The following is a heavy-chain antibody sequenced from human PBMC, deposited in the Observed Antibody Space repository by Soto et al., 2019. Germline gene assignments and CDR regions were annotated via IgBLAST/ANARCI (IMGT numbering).Heavy chain of an antibody. CDR2: INPYNGNT. V-gene: IGHV1-18*01. J-gene: IGHJ4*02. D-gene: IGHD3-16*02. CDR1: GGTFSNYG. CDR3: VRGRVMITLAAVIVIDS. Sequence: ASVKACCKASGGTFSNYGITWVRQAPGQGLEWMGWINPYNGNTNYAQKLQDRVTMTTDTSTSTAYMELSSLRSEDTAVYYCVRGRVMITLAAVIVIDSRRQGRPVTAPQ.